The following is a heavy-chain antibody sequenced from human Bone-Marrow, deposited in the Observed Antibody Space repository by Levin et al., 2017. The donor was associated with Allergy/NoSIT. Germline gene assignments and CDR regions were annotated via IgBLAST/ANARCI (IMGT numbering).Heavy chain of an antibody. V-gene: IGHV3-30*18. CDR3: AQEVRWTTELCFDY. J-gene: IGHJ4*02. D-gene: IGHD3-16*01. CDR2: ISFDAKKK. CDR1: GFDFSTYD. Sequence: AGGSLRLSCAASGFDFSTYDMHWVRQAPGKGLEWLTIISFDAKKKFYAATVEGRFTISRDNSKNTLYLQLHSLRPEDTALYYCAQEVRWTTELCFDYWGQGTLVTVSS.